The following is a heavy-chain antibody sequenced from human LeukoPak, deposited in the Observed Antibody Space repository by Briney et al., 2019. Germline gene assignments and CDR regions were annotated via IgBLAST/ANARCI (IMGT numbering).Heavy chain of an antibody. J-gene: IGHJ4*02. V-gene: IGHV4-39*07. CDR3: ASPFPGDY. Sequence: SETLSLTCTVSGDSISSGDYYWSWIRQPPGKGLEWIGEINHSGSTNYNPSLKSRVTISVDTSKSQFSLKLSSVTAADTAVYYCASPFPGDYWGQGTLVTVSS. CDR2: INHSGST. CDR1: GDSISSGDYY. D-gene: IGHD3-3*02.